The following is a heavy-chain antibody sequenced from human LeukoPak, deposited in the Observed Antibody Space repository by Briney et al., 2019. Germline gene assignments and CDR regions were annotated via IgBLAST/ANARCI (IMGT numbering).Heavy chain of an antibody. J-gene: IGHJ4*02. D-gene: IGHD1-26*01. CDR2: IRSDGYHT. CDR3: AEPSGSGVDY. Sequence: GGSLRLSCGASGFVFDDYDMHWVRQAPGKGLEWVAFIRSDGYHTYYTDSVKGRFIITRDNFKNTLYLQMNSLRFEDMAVYYCAEPSGSGVDYWGRGTRVTVSS. CDR1: GFVFDDYD. V-gene: IGHV3-30*02.